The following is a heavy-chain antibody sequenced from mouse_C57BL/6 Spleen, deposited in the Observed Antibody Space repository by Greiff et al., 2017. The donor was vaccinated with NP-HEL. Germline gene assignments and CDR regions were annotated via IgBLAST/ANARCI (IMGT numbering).Heavy chain of an antibody. V-gene: IGHV1-81*01. CDR1: GYTFTSYG. CDR3: ARGEGFITTVVATGDY. Sequence: VQLQQSGAELARPGASVKLSCKASGYTFTSYGISWVKQRTGQGLEWIGEIYPRSGNTYYNEKFKGKATLTADKSSSTAYMELRSLTSEDSAVYFCARGEGFITTVVATGDYWGQGTTLTVSS. J-gene: IGHJ2*01. CDR2: IYPRSGNT. D-gene: IGHD1-1*01.